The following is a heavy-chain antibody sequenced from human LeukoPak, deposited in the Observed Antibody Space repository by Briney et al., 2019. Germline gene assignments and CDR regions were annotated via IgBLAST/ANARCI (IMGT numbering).Heavy chain of an antibody. J-gene: IGHJ4*02. CDR1: GFTFSSYG. V-gene: IGHV3-74*01. D-gene: IGHD1-26*01. CDR2: INSDGSST. CDR3: ARASYSGSYSTTTGDFDY. Sequence: PGGSLRLSCAASGFTFSSYGMHWVRQAPGKGLVWVSRINSDGSSTSYADSVKGRFTISRDNAKNTLYLQMNSLRAEDTAVYYCARASYSGSYSTTTGDFDYWGQGTLVTVSS.